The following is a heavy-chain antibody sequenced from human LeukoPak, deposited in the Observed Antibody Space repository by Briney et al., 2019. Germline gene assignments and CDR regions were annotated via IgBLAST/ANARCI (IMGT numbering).Heavy chain of an antibody. CDR1: GFSFSSYS. V-gene: IGHV3-48*02. Sequence: PGGSLRLSCAASGFSFSSYSMNWVRQAPGKGLEWVSYISSGSSNIYYIDSVKGRFTISRDNAKNSLYLQMNSLRDDDTALYYCARRPYSDTSGRLSDVWGQGTTVTVSS. D-gene: IGHD3-22*01. CDR2: ISSGSSNI. CDR3: ARRPYSDTSGRLSDV. J-gene: IGHJ6*02.